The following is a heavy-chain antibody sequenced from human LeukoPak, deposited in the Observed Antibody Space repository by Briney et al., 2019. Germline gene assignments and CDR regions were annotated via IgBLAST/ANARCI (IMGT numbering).Heavy chain of an antibody. J-gene: IGHJ5*02. V-gene: IGHV4-61*02. CDR1: GGSISSGSHY. CDR2: IYTSGST. CDR3: ARVHKTAMVS. D-gene: IGHD5-18*01. Sequence: SQTLSLTCTVSGGSISSGSHYWSWIRQPAGKGLEWIGRIYTSGSTNYNPSLKSRVTISVDTSKNQFSLKLSSVTAADTAVYYCARVHKTAMVSWGQGTLVTVSS.